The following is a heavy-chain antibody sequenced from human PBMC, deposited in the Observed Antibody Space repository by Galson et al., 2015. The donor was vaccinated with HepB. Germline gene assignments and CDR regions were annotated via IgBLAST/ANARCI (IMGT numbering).Heavy chain of an antibody. CDR1: GYTLTELS. V-gene: IGHV1-24*01. J-gene: IGHJ3*02. D-gene: IGHD6-19*01. Sequence: SVKVSCKVSGYTLTELSIHWVRQTPENGLEWMGGFDPEGGGTLYAQKFQGRVTITADESTSTAYMELSSLRSEDTAVYYCHGAVAGPGAFDIWGQGTMVTVSS. CDR2: FDPEGGGT. CDR3: HGAVAGPGAFDI.